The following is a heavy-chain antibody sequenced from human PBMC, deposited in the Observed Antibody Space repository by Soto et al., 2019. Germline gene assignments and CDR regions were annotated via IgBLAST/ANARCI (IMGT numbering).Heavy chain of an antibody. CDR2: IYYSGST. CDR3: ARQVYDYIHGGNYYYYMDV. D-gene: IGHD3-16*01. CDR1: GGSISSGGYY. V-gene: IGHV4-31*03. J-gene: IGHJ6*03. Sequence: PSETLSLTCTVSGGSISSGGYYWSWIRQHPGKGLEWIGYIYYSGSTYYNPSLKSRVTISVDTSKNQFSLKLSSVTAADTAVYYCARQVYDYIHGGNYYYYMDVWGKGTTVTVSS.